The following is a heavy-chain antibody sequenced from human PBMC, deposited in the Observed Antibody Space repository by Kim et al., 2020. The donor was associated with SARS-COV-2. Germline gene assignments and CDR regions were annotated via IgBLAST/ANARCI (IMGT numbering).Heavy chain of an antibody. CDR3: ASGIYPSFDY. CDR1: GGSISSSSYY. V-gene: IGHV4-39*01. D-gene: IGHD3-10*01. J-gene: IGHJ4*02. CDR2: IYYSGST. Sequence: SETLSLTCTVSGGSISSSSYYWGWIRQPPGKGLEWIGSIYYSGSTYYNPSLKSRVTISVDTSKNQFSLKLSSVTAADTAVYYCASGIYPSFDYWGQGTLVTVSS.